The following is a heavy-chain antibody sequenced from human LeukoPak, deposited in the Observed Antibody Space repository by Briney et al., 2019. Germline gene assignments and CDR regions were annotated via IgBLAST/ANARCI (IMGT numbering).Heavy chain of an antibody. Sequence: GGSLRLSCAASGFTFSSYGMHWVRQAPGKGLEWVAVISYDGSNKYYADSVKGRFTISRDNSKNTLYLQMNSLRAEDTAVYYCARPYFPGMVAKRGYYFDYWGQGTLVTVSS. CDR1: GFTFSSYG. CDR2: ISYDGSNK. V-gene: IGHV3-30*03. CDR3: ARPYFPGMVAKRGYYFDY. J-gene: IGHJ4*02. D-gene: IGHD5-12*01.